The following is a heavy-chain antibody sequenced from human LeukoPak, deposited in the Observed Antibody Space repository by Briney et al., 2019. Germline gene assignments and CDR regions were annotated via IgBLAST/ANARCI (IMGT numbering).Heavy chain of an antibody. J-gene: IGHJ2*01. CDR1: GYTFSGYA. CDR2: IQNDGNKK. D-gene: IGHD1-26*01. Sequence: GGSLRLSCAASGYTFSGYALHWVRQAPGKGLEWVACIQNDGNKKDYTQSVKGRFTISRDNSKNTLYLQMNSLRAEDTAVYYCARHHVGATTADYWYFDLWGRGTLVTVSS. CDR3: ARHHVGATTADYWYFDL. V-gene: IGHV3-30*02.